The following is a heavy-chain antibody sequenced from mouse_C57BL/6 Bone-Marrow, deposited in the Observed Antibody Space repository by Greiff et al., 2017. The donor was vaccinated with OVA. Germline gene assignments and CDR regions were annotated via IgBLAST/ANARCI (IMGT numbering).Heavy chain of an antibody. D-gene: IGHD1-1*01. V-gene: IGHV3-3*01. J-gene: IGHJ4*01. Sequence: EVQLVESGPSLVRPSQTLSLTCTVTGFSINSDCYWIWIRQFPGNKLEYIGYTFYSGITYYNPSLESRTYITRDTSKNQFSLKLSSVTTEDTATYYCARGYGIYYAMDYWGQGTSVTVSS. CDR1: GFSINSDCY. CDR2: TFYSGIT. CDR3: ARGYGIYYAMDY.